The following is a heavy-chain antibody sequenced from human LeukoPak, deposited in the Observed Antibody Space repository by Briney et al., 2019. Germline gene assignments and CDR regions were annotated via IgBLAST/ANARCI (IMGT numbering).Heavy chain of an antibody. Sequence: PGGSLRLSCAASGFTFSSYGMSWVRQAPGKGLEWVSAISGSGGSTYYADSVKGRFTISRDNSKNTLYLQMNSLRAEDTAVYYCARVGYTFGGVIVPFDYWGQGTLVTVSS. D-gene: IGHD3-16*02. CDR1: GFTFSSYG. CDR3: ARVGYTFGGVIVPFDY. J-gene: IGHJ4*02. CDR2: ISGSGGST. V-gene: IGHV3-23*01.